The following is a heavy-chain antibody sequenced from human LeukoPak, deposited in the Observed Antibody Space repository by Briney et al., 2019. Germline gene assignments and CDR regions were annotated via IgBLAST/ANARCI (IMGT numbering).Heavy chain of an antibody. CDR3: ARDRDYYDGMDV. J-gene: IGHJ6*02. V-gene: IGHV3-66*01. CDR1: GFTVSSNY. Sequence: PGGSLRLSCAASGFTVSSNYMSWVRQAPGKGLEWVSVIYSGGSTYYADSVKGRFTISRDNSKNTLYLQMNSLRAEDTAVYYCARDRDYYDGMDVWGQGTTVTVSS. CDR2: IYSGGST.